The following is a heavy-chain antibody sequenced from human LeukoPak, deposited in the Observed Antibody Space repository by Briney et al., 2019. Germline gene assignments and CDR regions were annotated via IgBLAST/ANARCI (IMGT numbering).Heavy chain of an antibody. CDR1: GFTFSSYW. Sequence: PGGSLRLSCAASGFTFSSYWMHWVRQAPGKGLVWASRINSDGSSTSYADSVKGRFTISRDNAKNTLYLQMNSLRAEDTAVYYCARGDYDFWSGYPIDYWGQGTLVTVSS. D-gene: IGHD3-3*01. CDR2: INSDGSST. V-gene: IGHV3-74*01. J-gene: IGHJ4*02. CDR3: ARGDYDFWSGYPIDY.